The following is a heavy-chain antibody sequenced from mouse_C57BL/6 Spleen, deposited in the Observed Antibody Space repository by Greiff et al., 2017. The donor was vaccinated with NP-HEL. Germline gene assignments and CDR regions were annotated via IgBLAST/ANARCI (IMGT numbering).Heavy chain of an antibody. CDR3: TREGHYDGYFYFDY. CDR2: IDPETGGT. J-gene: IGHJ2*01. V-gene: IGHV1-15*01. D-gene: IGHD2-3*01. CDR1: GYTFTDYE. Sequence: VQLVESGAELVRPGASVTLSCKASGYTFTDYEMHWVKQTPVHGLEWIGAIDPETGGTAYNQKFKGKAILTADKSSSTAYMELRSLTSEDSAVYYWTREGHYDGYFYFDYWGQGTTLTVSS.